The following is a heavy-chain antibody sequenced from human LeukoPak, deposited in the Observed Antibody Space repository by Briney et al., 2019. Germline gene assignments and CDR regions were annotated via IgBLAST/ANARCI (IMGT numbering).Heavy chain of an antibody. V-gene: IGHV1-69*05. J-gene: IGHJ6*03. Sequence: ASVKVSCKASGGTFSSYAISWVRQAPGQGLEWMGGIIPIFGTANYAQKFQGRVTITTDESTSTAYMELSSLRSEDTAVYYCASLYVDRQNPYYYYYMDVWGKGTTVTVPS. CDR3: ASLYVDRQNPYYYYYMDV. D-gene: IGHD2-8*01. CDR1: GGTFSSYA. CDR2: IIPIFGTA.